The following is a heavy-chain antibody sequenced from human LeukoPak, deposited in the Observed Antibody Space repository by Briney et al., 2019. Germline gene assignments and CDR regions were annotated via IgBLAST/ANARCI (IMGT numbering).Heavy chain of an antibody. J-gene: IGHJ4*02. CDR1: GGSISSSSYY. D-gene: IGHD4-17*01. CDR3: ARGRDPYDDYTSLGY. CDR2: IYYSGST. V-gene: IGHV4-39*07. Sequence: PSETLSLTCTVSGGSISSSSYYWGWIRQPPGKGLEWIGSIYYSGSTYYNPSLKSRVTISVDTSKNQFSLKLSSVTAADTAVYYCARGRDPYDDYTSLGYWGQGILVTVSS.